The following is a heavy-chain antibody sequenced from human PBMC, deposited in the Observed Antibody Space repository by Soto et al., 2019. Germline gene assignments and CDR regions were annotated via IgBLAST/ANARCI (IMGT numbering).Heavy chain of an antibody. CDR2: ISPYNGDT. D-gene: IGHD2-15*01. CDR1: GYTFTTYG. Sequence: QVQLVQSGAEVKRPGGSVKVSCKASGYTFTTYGFNWVRQAPGQGLEWMGWISPYNGDTNYAQNFHGRVNLTTDTATSTAYMETRSLTSDDTAIYYCARTPRAQMIVLEAATRFDYWGQGTLVTVSS. CDR3: ARTPRAQMIVLEAATRFDY. J-gene: IGHJ4*02. V-gene: IGHV1-18*04.